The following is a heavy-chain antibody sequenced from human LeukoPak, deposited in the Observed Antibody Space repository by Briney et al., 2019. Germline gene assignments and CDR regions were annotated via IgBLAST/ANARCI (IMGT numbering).Heavy chain of an antibody. CDR3: ARSSFLAVADRDNWFDP. CDR1: GFTFSSYE. J-gene: IGHJ5*02. D-gene: IGHD6-19*01. CDR2: ISSSGSTI. Sequence: GGSLRLSCAASGFTFSSYEMNWVRQAPGKGLEWVSYISSSGSTIYYADSVKGRFTISRDNAKNSLYLQMNSLRAENTAVYYCARSSFLAVADRDNWFDPWGQRSPVTVSS. V-gene: IGHV3-48*03.